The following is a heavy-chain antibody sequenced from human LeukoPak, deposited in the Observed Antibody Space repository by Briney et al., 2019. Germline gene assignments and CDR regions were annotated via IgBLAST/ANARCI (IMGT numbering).Heavy chain of an antibody. CDR2: ISTSSSYI. D-gene: IGHD4-17*01. CDR1: GFTVSSNY. Sequence: PGGSLRLSCAASGFTVSSNYMSWVRQAPGKGLEWVSSISTSSSYICYADSVKGRFTISRNNPKNSLYLQMNSLRAEDTAVYYCARNRGDPSYFDYWGQGTLVTVSS. J-gene: IGHJ4*02. CDR3: ARNRGDPSYFDY. V-gene: IGHV3-21*01.